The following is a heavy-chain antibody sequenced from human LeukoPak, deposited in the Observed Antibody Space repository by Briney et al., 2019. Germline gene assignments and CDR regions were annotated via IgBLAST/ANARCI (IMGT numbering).Heavy chain of an antibody. V-gene: IGHV3-13*04. CDR1: GFTFSSYD. D-gene: IGHD3-22*01. J-gene: IGHJ6*02. Sequence: PGGSLRLSCAASGFTFSSYDMHWVRQATGKGLEWVSAIGTAGDTYYPGSVKGRFTISRENAKNSLYLQMNSLRAGDTAVYYCARVLPLYYYDSSGYYKDYYYGMDVWGQGTTVTVSS. CDR2: IGTAGDT. CDR3: ARVLPLYYYDSSGYYKDYYYGMDV.